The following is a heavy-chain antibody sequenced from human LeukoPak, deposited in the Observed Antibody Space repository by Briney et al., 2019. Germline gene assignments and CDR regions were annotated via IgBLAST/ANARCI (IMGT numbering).Heavy chain of an antibody. CDR2: IYPGDSDT. CDR1: GYTFTSYW. D-gene: IGHD2-2*01. J-gene: IGHJ4*02. CDR3: ARSRGYCNSIICGPFRY. Sequence: GESLKISCKASGYTFTSYWIGWVRQMPGKGLEWMAIIYPGDSDTRYSPSFQGQVTISADKSISTVYLQWSSLKASDTAMYYCARSRGYCNSIICGPFRYWGQGTLVTVSS. V-gene: IGHV5-51*01.